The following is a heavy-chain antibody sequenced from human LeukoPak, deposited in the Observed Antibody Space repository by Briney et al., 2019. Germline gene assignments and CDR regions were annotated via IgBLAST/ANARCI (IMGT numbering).Heavy chain of an antibody. J-gene: IGHJ4*02. CDR3: ARLTRRSGNYFDY. CDR2: IYYGGNT. CDR1: GGSFSGYY. Sequence: SETLSLTCAVYGGSFSGYYWSWIRQPPGKGLEWIGYIYYGGNTNYNPSLQSRVTISVDTSKSQFSLKLSSVTAADTAVYYCARLTRRSGNYFDYWGQGTLVTVSS. V-gene: IGHV4-59*01. D-gene: IGHD1-1*01.